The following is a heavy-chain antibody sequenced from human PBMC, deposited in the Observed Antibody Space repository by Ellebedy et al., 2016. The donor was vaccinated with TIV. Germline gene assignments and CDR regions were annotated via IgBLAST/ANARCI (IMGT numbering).Heavy chain of an antibody. V-gene: IGHV3-30-3*01. CDR2: ISYDGSSK. CDR3: ARDLAKSSGWYGGAAY. Sequence: PGGSLRLSCAASGFTFNSYAMHWVRQAPGKGLEWVAVISYDGSSKYYAASVKGRFTISSDNSMTTLYLEMNSLRAEDTAVDYCARDLAKSSGWYGGAAYWGQGTLVTVSS. J-gene: IGHJ4*02. CDR1: GFTFNSYA. D-gene: IGHD6-19*01.